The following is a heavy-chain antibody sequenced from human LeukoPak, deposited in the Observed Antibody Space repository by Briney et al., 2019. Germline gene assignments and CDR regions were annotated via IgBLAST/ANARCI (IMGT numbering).Heavy chain of an antibody. CDR2: ISYDGSNK. V-gene: IGHV3-30*04. J-gene: IGHJ4*02. CDR3: ARGKWQQLVSVLDY. Sequence: GGSLRLSCAASGFTFSSYAMHWVRQAPGKGLEWVAVISYDGSNKYYADSVKGRFTISRDNSKNTLYQQMNSLRAEDTAVYYCARGKWQQLVSVLDYWGQGTLVTVSS. D-gene: IGHD6-13*01. CDR1: GFTFSSYA.